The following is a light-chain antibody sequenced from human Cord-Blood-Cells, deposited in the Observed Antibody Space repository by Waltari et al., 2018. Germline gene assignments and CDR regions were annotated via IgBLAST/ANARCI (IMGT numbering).Light chain of an antibody. CDR1: QSVSSN. CDR3: QQYNNWPPVKTPLT. J-gene: IGKJ4*01. V-gene: IGKV3D-15*01. Sequence: EIVMTQSPATLSVSPWERATLSCRASQSVSSNLAWYQQKPGQAPRLLIYGASTRATGIPARFSGSGSGTEFTLTISSLQSEDFAVYYCQQYNNWPPVKTPLTFGGGTKVEIK. CDR2: GAS.